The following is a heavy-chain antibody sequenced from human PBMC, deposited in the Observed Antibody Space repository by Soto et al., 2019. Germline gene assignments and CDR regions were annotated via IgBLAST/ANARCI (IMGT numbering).Heavy chain of an antibody. Sequence: SETLSLTCTVSGGSIRSYYWSWIRQPPGKGLEWIGYIYYSGSTNYNPSLKSRVTISVDTSKNQFSLKLSSVTAADTAVYYCARADLLKYCSGGSCYWFDPWGQGTLVTVSS. J-gene: IGHJ5*02. D-gene: IGHD2-15*01. CDR3: ARADLLKYCSGGSCYWFDP. CDR2: IYYSGST. V-gene: IGHV4-59*01. CDR1: GGSIRSYY.